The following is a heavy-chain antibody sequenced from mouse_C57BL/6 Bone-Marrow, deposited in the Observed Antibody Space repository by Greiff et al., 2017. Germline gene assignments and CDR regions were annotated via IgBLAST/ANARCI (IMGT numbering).Heavy chain of an antibody. D-gene: IGHD1-1*01. Sequence: QVQLKESGAELVRPGTSVKMSCKASGYTFTNYWIGWAKQRPGHGLEWIGDIYPGGGYTNYNEKFKGKATLTADKSSSTAYMQFSSLTSEDSAIYYCARSIDYYGKGFDYWGQGTTLTVSS. CDR2: IYPGGGYT. V-gene: IGHV1-63*01. J-gene: IGHJ2*01. CDR3: ARSIDYYGKGFDY. CDR1: GYTFTNYW.